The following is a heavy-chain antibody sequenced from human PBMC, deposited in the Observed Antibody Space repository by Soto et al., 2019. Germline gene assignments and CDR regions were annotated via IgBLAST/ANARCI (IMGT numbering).Heavy chain of an antibody. V-gene: IGHV1-69*01. CDR3: AAGDSSDTGDH. D-gene: IGHD5-18*01. J-gene: IGHJ4*02. CDR1: GATLRHYG. CDR2: TTAILGTR. Sequence: QVQLVQSGAEVKKPGSSVKVSCTASGATLRHYGVSWVRQVPGKGLEWMGGTTAILGTRDYAQKFQGRMTITSDESTTTYYMELNSLTSDDTAVDYCAAGDSSDTGDHWGQGTLVTVSS.